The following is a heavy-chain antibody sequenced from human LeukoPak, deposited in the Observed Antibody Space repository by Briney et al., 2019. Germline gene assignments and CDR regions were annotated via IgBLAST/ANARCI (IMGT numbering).Heavy chain of an antibody. CDR3: ATLSSYRSDGYSSRGYTDY. J-gene: IGHJ4*02. CDR2: VYRNSYGA. V-gene: IGHV1-2*02. D-gene: IGHD5-24*01. CDR1: GYTYTAYN. Sequence: GASVNVSCKSSGYTYTAYNLHWVRQAPGQGLEWMGWVYRNSYGANYAQKFQGRVTMTQDTSTSTGYMELRGLSSDDTAIYYCATLSSYRSDGYSSRGYTDYWGQGTQVTVSS.